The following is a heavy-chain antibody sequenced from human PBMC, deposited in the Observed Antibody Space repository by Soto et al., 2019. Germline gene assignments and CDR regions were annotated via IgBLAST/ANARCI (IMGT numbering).Heavy chain of an antibody. V-gene: IGHV4-59*08. CDR2: IYYSGST. Sequence: PSETLSLTCTVSGGSISSYYWSWIRQPPGKGLEWIGYIYYSGSTNYNPSLKSRVTISVDTSKNQFSLKLSSVTAADTAMYYCATSNWFDPWGQGTLVTVSS. J-gene: IGHJ5*02. CDR3: ATSNWFDP. CDR1: GGSISSYY.